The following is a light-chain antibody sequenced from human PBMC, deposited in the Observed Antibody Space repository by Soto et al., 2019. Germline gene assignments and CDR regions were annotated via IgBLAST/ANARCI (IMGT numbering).Light chain of an antibody. CDR2: EVS. J-gene: IGLJ1*01. CDR3: CSSAGITDYV. CDR1: SSDVGGYNY. V-gene: IGLV2-8*01. Sequence: QSVLTQPPSASGSPGQSVTISCTGSSSDVGGYNYVSWYQQYPGKAPKLMIYEVSKRPSGVPDRFSGSKSGNTASLTVSGLHAEDDADYYCCSSAGITDYVFGTGTKVTVL.